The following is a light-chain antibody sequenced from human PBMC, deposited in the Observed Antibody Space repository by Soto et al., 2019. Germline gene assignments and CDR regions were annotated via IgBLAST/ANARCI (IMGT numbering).Light chain of an antibody. CDR1: HGFSSG. Sequence: AIHLTQSPSSLSASAGDRVTISCRASHGFSSGLAWYQQKPGKAPKLLIYDASSLESGVPSRFSGSGSGTEFTLTISSLPPDDFATYYCQQYNSYRTFGQGTKVDIK. V-gene: IGKV1-13*02. CDR2: DAS. CDR3: QQYNSYRT. J-gene: IGKJ1*01.